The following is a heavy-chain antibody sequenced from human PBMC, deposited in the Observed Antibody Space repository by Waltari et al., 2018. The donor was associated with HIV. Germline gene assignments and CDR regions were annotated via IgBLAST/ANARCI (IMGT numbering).Heavy chain of an antibody. CDR2: MSSSSSYI. CDR1: GFPFSSYR. CDR3: AREAGTTMRWFDP. J-gene: IGHJ5*02. Sequence: EVQLVESGGGLVKPGGSLRLSIAASGFPFSSYRMNWVRQAPGKGLEWVSSMSSSSSYIYYADSVKGRFTISRDNAKNSLYLQMNSLRAEDTAVYYCAREAGTTMRWFDPWGQGTLVTVSS. D-gene: IGHD1-7*01. V-gene: IGHV3-21*01.